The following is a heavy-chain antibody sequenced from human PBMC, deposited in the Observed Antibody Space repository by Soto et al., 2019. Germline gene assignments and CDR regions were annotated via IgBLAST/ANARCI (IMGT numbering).Heavy chain of an antibody. D-gene: IGHD2-2*01. V-gene: IGHV1-69*12. CDR2: IIPIFGTA. CDR1: GGTFSSYA. Sequence: QVQLVQSGAEVKKPGSSVKVSCKASGGTFSSYAISWVRQAPGQGLEWMGGIIPIFGTANYAQKFQGRVTINADEPTSQAYMELSSLRTENKAVYYCESEGGDQLDRPARGIDVWGQGTPVPVSS. CDR3: ESEGGDQLDRPARGIDV. J-gene: IGHJ6*02.